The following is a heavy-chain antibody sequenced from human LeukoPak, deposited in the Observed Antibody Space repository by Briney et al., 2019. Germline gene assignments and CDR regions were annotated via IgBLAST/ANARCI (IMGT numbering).Heavy chain of an antibody. CDR1: GFTFGSYA. CDR2: IFGSGGSA. V-gene: IGHV3-23*01. D-gene: IGHD2-15*01. J-gene: IGHJ4*02. Sequence: GGSLRLSCAASGFTFGSYAMYWVRQAPGKGLEWVSGIFGSGGSAHYADSVKGRFTISRDNSKNTVYLQMDSLRAEDTAIYYCAKTTTGYSSGRYPAWPIDYWGQGTLVTVSA. CDR3: AKTTTGYSSGRYPAWPIDY.